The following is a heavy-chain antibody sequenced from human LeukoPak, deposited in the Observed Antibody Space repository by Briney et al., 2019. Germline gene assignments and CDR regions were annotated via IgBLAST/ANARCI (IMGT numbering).Heavy chain of an antibody. J-gene: IGHJ5*02. V-gene: IGHV1-18*01. CDR3: ARDLSSSSWYANRFDP. Sequence: GASVKVSCKASGYTFTSYGISWVRQAPGQGLEWMGWISAYNGNTNYAQKLQGRVTMTTDTSTSTAYMELRSLRSDDTAVYYCARDLSSSSWYANRFDPWGQGTLVTVSS. D-gene: IGHD6-13*01. CDR1: GYTFTSYG. CDR2: ISAYNGNT.